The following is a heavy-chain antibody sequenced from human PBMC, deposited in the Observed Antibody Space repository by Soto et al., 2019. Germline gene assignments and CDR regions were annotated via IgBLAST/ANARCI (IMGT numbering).Heavy chain of an antibody. J-gene: IGHJ4*02. CDR1: GFTFNIFN. Sequence: PGGSLRLSCAASGFTFNIFNMNWVRQAPGKGLEWVSSITNSDYTSYADSVKGRSTISRDNAKKSLYLQMNSLRAEDTAVYYCTLYDALFFDFWGQGALVTVSS. CDR2: ITNSDYT. CDR3: TLYDALFFDF. V-gene: IGHV3-21*01. D-gene: IGHD2-8*01.